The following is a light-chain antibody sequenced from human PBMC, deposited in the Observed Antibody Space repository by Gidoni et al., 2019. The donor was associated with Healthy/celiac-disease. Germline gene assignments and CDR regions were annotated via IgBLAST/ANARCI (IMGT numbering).Light chain of an antibody. V-gene: IGKV1-5*01. CDR2: DAS. Sequence: IQITPSPSTLSASVGDSVTITCRASQSISSWLAWYQQKPGNAPTLLIYDASSLESGVPSRFSVSGSGTEFTLTISSLEPDDFATYYCQQYNRYSPAFGQGTKLEIK. CDR3: QQYNRYSPA. J-gene: IGKJ2*01. CDR1: QSISSW.